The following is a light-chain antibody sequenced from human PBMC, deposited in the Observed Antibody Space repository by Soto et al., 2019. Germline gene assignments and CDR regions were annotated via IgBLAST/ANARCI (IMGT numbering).Light chain of an antibody. J-gene: IGLJ2*01. CDR2: GTS. CDR3: QSYDSGLGVV. Sequence: QSVLTQPPSVSGAPGQRVTISCTGGASNIGANYDVHWYQQLPGTAPKLLIYGTSNRPSGVPDRFSGSKSGTSASLAITGLQAEDEADYYCQSYDSGLGVVFGGGTKVTVL. V-gene: IGLV1-40*01. CDR1: ASNIGANYD.